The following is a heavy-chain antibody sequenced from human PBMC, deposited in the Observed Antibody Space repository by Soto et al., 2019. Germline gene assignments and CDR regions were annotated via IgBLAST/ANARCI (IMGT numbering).Heavy chain of an antibody. J-gene: IGHJ4*02. CDR2: ISSSDSI. V-gene: IGHV3-11*01. CDR1: GFTFSDYY. D-gene: IGHD3-22*01. Sequence: GWSLRLSCAASGFTFSDYYMSLIRQAPGKGLEWVSYISSSDSIYYADSVKGRFTISRDNAKNSLYLQMNSLRAEDTAVYYCARDLGYYDSSGYFEYWGKGTLVTVSS. CDR3: ARDLGYYDSSGYFEY.